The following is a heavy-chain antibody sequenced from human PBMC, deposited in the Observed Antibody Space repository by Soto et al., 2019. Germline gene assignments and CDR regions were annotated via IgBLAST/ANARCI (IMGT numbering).Heavy chain of an antibody. Sequence: GVSQIHWCGAAEWTFRDYYGIWVRQATGKGLEWVSNIKQDGSERNYVNSVKGRFTISRDNAKNSVYLEMNSLRAEDTAVYYCVRGGVHYYDNSFDYWGQGTLVTGSS. J-gene: IGHJ4*02. CDR2: IKQDGSER. CDR1: EWTFRDYY. CDR3: VRGGVHYYDNSFDY. D-gene: IGHD3-22*01. V-gene: IGHV3-7*03.